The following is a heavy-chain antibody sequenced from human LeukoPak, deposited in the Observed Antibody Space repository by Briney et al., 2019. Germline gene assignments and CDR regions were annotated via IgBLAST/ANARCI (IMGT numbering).Heavy chain of an antibody. CDR3: ARGGRHHDILTGYYSNYYYYMDV. Sequence: SETLSLTCTVSGGSISSYHWSWIRQPPGKGLEWIGYIYYSGSTNYNPSLKSRVTISVDTSKNQFSLKLSSVTAADTAVYYCARGGRHHDILTGYYSNYYYYMDVWGKGTTVTISS. CDR1: GGSISSYH. J-gene: IGHJ6*03. V-gene: IGHV4-59*01. CDR2: IYYSGST. D-gene: IGHD3-9*01.